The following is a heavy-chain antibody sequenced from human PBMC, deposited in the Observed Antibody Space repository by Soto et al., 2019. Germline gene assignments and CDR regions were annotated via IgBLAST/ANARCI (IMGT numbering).Heavy chain of an antibody. CDR1: GGSISSGDYY. Sequence: SETLSLTCTVSGGSISSGDYYWSWIRQPPGKGLEWIGYIYYSGSTYYNPSLKSRVTISVDTSKNQFSLKLSSVTAADTAVYYCARENPLDYGDYGAYFDYWGQGTLVTVSS. V-gene: IGHV4-30-4*01. CDR3: ARENPLDYGDYGAYFDY. CDR2: IYYSGST. D-gene: IGHD4-17*01. J-gene: IGHJ4*02.